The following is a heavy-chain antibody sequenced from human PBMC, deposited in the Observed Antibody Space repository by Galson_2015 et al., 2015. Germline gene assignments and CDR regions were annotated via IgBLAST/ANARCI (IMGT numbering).Heavy chain of an antibody. CDR1: GFTFSNSD. D-gene: IGHD3-10*01. J-gene: IGHJ4*02. Sequence: SLRLSCAASGFTFSNSDMHWVRHTPGKGLQWVSLISPDGSRINYADSVKGRFTVSRDNAKNILHLQMNSLRAEDTAIYYCSTGGVDYWGQGTLVTVSS. CDR3: STGGVDY. V-gene: IGHV3-74*01. CDR2: ISPDGSRI.